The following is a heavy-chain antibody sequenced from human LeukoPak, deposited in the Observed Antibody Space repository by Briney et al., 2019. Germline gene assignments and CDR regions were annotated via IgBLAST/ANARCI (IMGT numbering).Heavy chain of an antibody. J-gene: IGHJ4*02. CDR2: IKPGGGDT. CDR3: ATNSDWRFDY. Sequence: VSVKVSCKPSGYTFTSYYIHWVRQAPGQGLEWMGIIKPGGGDTRYPQKFQGRVTVTRDTSTSTVYMELSSLRSEDTAVYYCATNSDWRFDYWGQGTLVTVSS. CDR1: GYTFTSYY. D-gene: IGHD6-19*01. V-gene: IGHV1-46*01.